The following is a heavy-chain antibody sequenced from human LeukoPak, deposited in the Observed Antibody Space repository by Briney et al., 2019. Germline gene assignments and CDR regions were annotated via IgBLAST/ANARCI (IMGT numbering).Heavy chain of an antibody. V-gene: IGHV4-59*01. CDR2: IYSSGST. CDR1: GGSISGYY. D-gene: IGHD1-20*01. Sequence: SETLSLTCTVSGGSISGYYWSWLRQPPGKGLEWIGYIYSSGSTNYNPSLNGRVTISVGTSNNHFSLKLVSVAAADTAVYFCARYNWGYGAFDYWGQGTLVAVSS. CDR3: ARYNWGYGAFDY. J-gene: IGHJ4*02.